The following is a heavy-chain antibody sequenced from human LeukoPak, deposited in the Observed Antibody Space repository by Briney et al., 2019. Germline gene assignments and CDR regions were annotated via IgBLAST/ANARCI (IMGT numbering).Heavy chain of an antibody. J-gene: IGHJ4*02. CDR2: IYHSGST. D-gene: IGHD1-14*01. CDR1: GYSISSGYY. CDR3: ARDPGPDWWYFDY. Sequence: SETLSLTCTVSGYSISSGYYWGWTRQPPGKGLEWIGSIYHSGSTYYNPSLKSRVTISVDTSKNQFSLKLSSVTAADTAVYYGARDPGPDWWYFDYWGQGTLVTVSS. V-gene: IGHV4-38-2*02.